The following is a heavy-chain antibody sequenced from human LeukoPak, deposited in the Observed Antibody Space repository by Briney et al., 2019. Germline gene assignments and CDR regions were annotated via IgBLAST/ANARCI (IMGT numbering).Heavy chain of an antibody. Sequence: GGSLRLSCAASGFTFSSYGMHWVRQAPGKGLEWVAVISYDGSNKYYADSVKGRFTISRDNSKNTLYLQMNSLRAEDTAVYYCAKDGVWIGEKKANMDVWGKGTTVTISS. J-gene: IGHJ6*03. CDR3: AKDGVWIGEKKANMDV. D-gene: IGHD3-10*01. CDR1: GFTFSSYG. V-gene: IGHV3-30*18. CDR2: ISYDGSNK.